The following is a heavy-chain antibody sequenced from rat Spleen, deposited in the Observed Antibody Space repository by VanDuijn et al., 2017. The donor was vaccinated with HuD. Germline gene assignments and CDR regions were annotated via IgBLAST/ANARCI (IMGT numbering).Heavy chain of an antibody. J-gene: IGHJ2*01. V-gene: IGHV2-32*01. CDR3: ARGGQLEG. CDR2: IWGDGST. Sequence: QVQLKESGPGLVKPSETLSLTCTVSGFSLTSYHVSWVRQPPGKGLEWMGGIWGDGSTAYNSALKSRLSISRDTSKSQVFLKMSSLKTEDTATYYWARGGQLEGWGQGVMVTVSS. CDR1: GFSLTSYH. D-gene: IGHD1-2*01.